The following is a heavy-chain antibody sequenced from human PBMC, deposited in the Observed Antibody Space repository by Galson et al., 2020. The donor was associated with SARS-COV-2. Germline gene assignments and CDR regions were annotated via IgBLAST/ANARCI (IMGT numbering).Heavy chain of an antibody. CDR2: IRSKAYGGTT. J-gene: IGHJ4*02. CDR1: GFTFGDYA. D-gene: IGHD3-22*01. CDR3: TSQIPPRYDSSGYYTVYYFDY. Sequence: GGSLRLSCTASGFTFGDYAMSWFRQAPGKGLEWVGFIRSKAYGGTTEYAASVKGRFTISRDDSKSIAYLQMNSLKTEDTAVYYCTSQIPPRYDSSGYYTVYYFDYWGQGTLVTVSS. V-gene: IGHV3-49*03.